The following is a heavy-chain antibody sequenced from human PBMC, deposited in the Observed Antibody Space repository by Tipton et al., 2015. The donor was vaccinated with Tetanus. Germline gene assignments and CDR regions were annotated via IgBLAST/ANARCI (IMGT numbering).Heavy chain of an antibody. CDR3: ARGAWFGPGPRYYFDY. CDR2: XXXXXST. D-gene: IGHD3-10*01. Sequence: GLVKPSETLSLTCTVSGGSISSYYWXWIRQPAGKGLEXXGRXXXXXSTHYNPSLKSRVTMSLDTSKKQFSLRLNSVTAADTAVYXCARGAWFGPGPRYYFDYWGXGTLVXVSS. V-gene: IGHV4-4*07. J-gene: IGHJ4*02. CDR1: GGSISSYY.